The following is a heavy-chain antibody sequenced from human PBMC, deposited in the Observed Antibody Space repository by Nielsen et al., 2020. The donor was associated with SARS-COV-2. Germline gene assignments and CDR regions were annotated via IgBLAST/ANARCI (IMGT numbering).Heavy chain of an antibody. D-gene: IGHD3-10*01. CDR3: AREALKELLWFGESSSYYGMDV. Sequence: SETLSLTCTVSGDSVSSYYWSWIRQPPGKGLEWIGYIYFTGRNKYSPSLKSRVTISVDTSKNQFSLKLSSVTAADTAVYYCAREALKELLWFGESSSYYGMDVWGQGTTVTVS. J-gene: IGHJ6*02. CDR2: IYFTGRN. CDR1: GDSVSSYY. V-gene: IGHV4-59*02.